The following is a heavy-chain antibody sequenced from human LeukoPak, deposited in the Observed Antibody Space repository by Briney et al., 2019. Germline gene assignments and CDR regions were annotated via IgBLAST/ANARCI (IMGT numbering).Heavy chain of an antibody. J-gene: IGHJ4*02. CDR3: AKDPTDFDSSGQTYFDY. Sequence: GGSLRLSCAASGFTFSSCAMSWVRQAPGKGLEWVSGISASGGTTYYADSVKGRFTISRDNSKNTLVLQLNSLRAEDTAVYYCAKDPTDFDSSGQTYFDYWGQGTLVTVSS. D-gene: IGHD3-22*01. V-gene: IGHV3-23*01. CDR2: ISASGGTT. CDR1: GFTFSSCA.